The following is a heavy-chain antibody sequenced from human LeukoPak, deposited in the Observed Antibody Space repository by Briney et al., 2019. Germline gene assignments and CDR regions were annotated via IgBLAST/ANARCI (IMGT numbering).Heavy chain of an antibody. D-gene: IGHD6-19*01. CDR1: GFTFNFYS. Sequence: GGSLRLSCTASGFTFNFYSMNWVRQAPGKGLEWVSSISSSSSYIYYADSVKGRFTISRDNAKNSLYLQMNSLRAEDTAVYYCAKDPRTGAVSGIFYFDYWGQGTLVTLSS. J-gene: IGHJ4*02. V-gene: IGHV3-21*04. CDR2: ISSSSSYI. CDR3: AKDPRTGAVSGIFYFDY.